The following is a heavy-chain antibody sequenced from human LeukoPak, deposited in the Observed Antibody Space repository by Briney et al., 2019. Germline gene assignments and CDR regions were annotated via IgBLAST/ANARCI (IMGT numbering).Heavy chain of an antibody. V-gene: IGHV3-23*01. CDR2: ISGSGGST. J-gene: IGHJ4*02. D-gene: IGHD4-17*01. CDR3: VLWDDYGENYRNY. CDR1: GFTFSSYA. Sequence: GGSLRLSCAASGFTFSSYAMSWVRQAPGKGLEWVSAISGSGGSTYYADSVKGRFTISRDNSKNTLYLQMNSLRAEDTAVYYCVLWDDYGENYRNYWGQGTLVTVSS.